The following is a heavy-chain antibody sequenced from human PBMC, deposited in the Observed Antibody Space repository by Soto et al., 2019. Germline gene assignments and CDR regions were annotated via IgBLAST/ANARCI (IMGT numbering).Heavy chain of an antibody. Sequence: ASVKVSCKASGYTFTGYYMHWVRQAPGQGLEWMGWINPNSGGTNYEQKFQGWVTMTRDTSISTAYMELSRLRSDDTAVYYCARASLIGNPGWFDPWGQGTLVTVSS. CDR3: ARASLIGNPGWFDP. D-gene: IGHD2-21*01. CDR1: GYTFTGYY. J-gene: IGHJ5*02. CDR2: INPNSGGT. V-gene: IGHV1-2*04.